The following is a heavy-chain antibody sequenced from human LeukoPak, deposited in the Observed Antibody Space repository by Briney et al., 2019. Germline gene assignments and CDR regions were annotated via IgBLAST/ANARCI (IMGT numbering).Heavy chain of an antibody. J-gene: IGHJ4*02. CDR1: GGTFSSYA. CDR3: ARVKGGSLNYYFDY. Sequence: ASVKVSCKASGGTFSSYAISWVRQAPGQGLEWMGGIIPIFGTANYAQKFQGRVTITVDESTSTAYMELSSLRSEDTAVNYCARVKGGSLNYYFDYWGQGTLVTVSS. D-gene: IGHD1-26*01. V-gene: IGHV1-69*13. CDR2: IIPIFGTA.